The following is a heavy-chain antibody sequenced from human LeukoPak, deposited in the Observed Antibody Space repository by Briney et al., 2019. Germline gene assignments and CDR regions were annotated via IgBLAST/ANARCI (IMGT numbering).Heavy chain of an antibody. D-gene: IGHD1/OR15-1a*01. V-gene: IGHV3-15*01. CDR2: IKSKTDGGTT. CDR3: TTLDEQGYYYYYGMDV. J-gene: IGHJ6*02. Sequence: PGGSLRLSCAASGFTFSNAWKSWVRQAPGKGLEWVGRIKSKTDGGTTDYAAPVKGRFTISRDDSKNTLYLQMNSLKTEDTAVYYCTTLDEQGYYYYYGMDVWGQGTTVTVSS. CDR1: GFTFSNAW.